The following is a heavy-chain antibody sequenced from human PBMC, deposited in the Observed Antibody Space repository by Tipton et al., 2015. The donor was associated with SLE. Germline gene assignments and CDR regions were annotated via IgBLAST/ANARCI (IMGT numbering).Heavy chain of an antibody. J-gene: IGHJ5*02. CDR2: VYNSGRT. CDR3: ARASRTEWFDP. V-gene: IGHV4-59*12. Sequence: PGLVKPSQSLSLTCTVSGASISKYYWSWIRQPPGKGLEWIGYVYNSGRTYYNPPLKSRVTISVDTSKNQFSLRLSSVTAADAAIYYCARASRTEWFDPWGPGTLVTVSS. CDR1: GASISKYY.